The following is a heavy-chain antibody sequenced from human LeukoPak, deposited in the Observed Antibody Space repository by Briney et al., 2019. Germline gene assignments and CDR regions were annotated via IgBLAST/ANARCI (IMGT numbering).Heavy chain of an antibody. V-gene: IGHV4-39*07. Sequence: SETLSLTCDGSGGSISSTTHYWGWPRQSPGKGLEWIGSIFYSGSSTYYNPSLKSRVTISVDTSKNRFSLKLSSVTAADTAVYYCARDRRYYHDTGGQFDYWGQGTLVTVSS. D-gene: IGHD3-22*01. CDR1: GGSISSTTHY. CDR2: IFYSGSST. J-gene: IGHJ4*02. CDR3: ARDRRYYHDTGGQFDY.